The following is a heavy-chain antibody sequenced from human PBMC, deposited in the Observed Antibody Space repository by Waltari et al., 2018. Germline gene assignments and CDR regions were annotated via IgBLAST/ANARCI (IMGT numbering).Heavy chain of an antibody. CDR1: GFTFSSYG. CDR2: IWYDGINK. V-gene: IGHV3-33*01. CDR3: ARPRSMIVPYDAFDI. Sequence: QVQLVESGGGVVKPGRSLRLACAASGFTFSSYGRHWFRQAPGKGLEGVAVIWYDGINKYYADSVKGLFTISIDNSKNTLYLQMNSLRAEDTAVYYCARPRSMIVPYDAFDIWGQGTMVTVSS. J-gene: IGHJ3*02. D-gene: IGHD3-22*01.